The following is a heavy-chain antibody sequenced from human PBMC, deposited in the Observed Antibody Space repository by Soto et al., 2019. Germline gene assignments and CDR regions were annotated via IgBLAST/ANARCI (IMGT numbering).Heavy chain of an antibody. J-gene: IGHJ4*02. Sequence: QVQLQESGPGLVKPSQTLSLTCTVSGGSIASSGNFWTWIRHHPGKGLEWLGYIVNSGTAYYTPSLKSRLSISIDTSKNHFSLSLTSLTAADTGVYFCARGDAGGWFLDSWGQGAQVIVSS. CDR3: ARGDAGGWFLDS. D-gene: IGHD6-19*01. CDR2: IVNSGTA. V-gene: IGHV4-31*03. CDR1: GGSIASSGNF.